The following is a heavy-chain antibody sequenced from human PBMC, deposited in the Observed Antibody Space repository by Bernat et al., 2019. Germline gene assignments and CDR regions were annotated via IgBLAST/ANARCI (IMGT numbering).Heavy chain of an antibody. CDR3: AKSLSLVKDILVVPAAITDAFDI. Sequence: EVQLLESGGGLVQPGGSLRLSCAASGFTFSSDAMSWVRQAPGKGLEWVSAISGSGGSTYYADSVKGRFTISRDNSKNTLYLQMNSLRAEDTAVYYCAKSLSLVKDILVVPAAITDAFDIWGQGTMVTVSS. CDR2: ISGSGGST. V-gene: IGHV3-23*01. D-gene: IGHD2-2*01. CDR1: GFTFSSDA. J-gene: IGHJ3*02.